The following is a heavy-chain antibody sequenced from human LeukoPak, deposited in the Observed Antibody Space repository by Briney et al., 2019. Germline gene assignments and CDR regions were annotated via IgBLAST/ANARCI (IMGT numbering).Heavy chain of an antibody. J-gene: IGHJ3*02. V-gene: IGHV3-23*01. CDR2: ISDDGTST. CDR3: ARACSSGSCYLAAFDI. D-gene: IGHD2-15*01. Sequence: GGSLRLSCAASGFAFSRHRMDWARQAPGKGLEWVSAISDDGTSTYYADSVKGRFTTSRDNSKNTLYLQMNSLRAEDTAVYFCARACSSGSCYLAAFDIWGQGTMVTVSS. CDR1: GFAFSRHR.